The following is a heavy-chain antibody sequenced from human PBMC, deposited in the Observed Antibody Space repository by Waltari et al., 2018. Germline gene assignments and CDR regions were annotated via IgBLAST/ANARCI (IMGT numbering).Heavy chain of an antibody. V-gene: IGHV1-3*01. CDR3: ARDGAHDYGDYVGGY. J-gene: IGHJ4*02. CDR1: GYTFTSYA. D-gene: IGHD4-17*01. CDR2: INAGNGNT. Sequence: QVQLVQSGAEVKKPGASVKVSCKASGYTFTSYAMHWVRQAPGQRLEWMGWINAGNGNTKYSQQFQGRVTITRDTSASTAYMELSSLRSEDTAVYYCARDGAHDYGDYVGGYWGQGTLVTVSS.